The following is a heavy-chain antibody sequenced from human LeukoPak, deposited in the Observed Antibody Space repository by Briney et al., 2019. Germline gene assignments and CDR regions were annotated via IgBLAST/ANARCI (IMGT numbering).Heavy chain of an antibody. CDR3: VVAARRRGVDY. Sequence: SETLSLTCTVSGGSINNYYWSWIRQPTGKGLEWIGEINHSGSTNYNPSLKSRVTISVDTSKNQFSLKLSSVTAADTAVYYCVVAARRRGVDYWGQGTLVTVSS. J-gene: IGHJ4*02. D-gene: IGHD6-6*01. V-gene: IGHV4-34*01. CDR1: GGSINNYY. CDR2: INHSGST.